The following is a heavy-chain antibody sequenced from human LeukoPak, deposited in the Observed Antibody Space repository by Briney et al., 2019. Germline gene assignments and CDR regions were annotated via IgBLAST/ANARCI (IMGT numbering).Heavy chain of an antibody. CDR1: GYSISSGYY. CDR3: ARAEWLLTDY. Sequence: SETLSLTCTVSGYSISSGYYWGWIRQPPGKGLEWIGSIYHSGSTYYNPSLKSRVTISVDTSKNQFSLKLSSVTAADTAVHYCARAEWLLTDYWGQGTLVTVSS. CDR2: IYHSGST. V-gene: IGHV4-38-2*02. D-gene: IGHD3-3*01. J-gene: IGHJ4*02.